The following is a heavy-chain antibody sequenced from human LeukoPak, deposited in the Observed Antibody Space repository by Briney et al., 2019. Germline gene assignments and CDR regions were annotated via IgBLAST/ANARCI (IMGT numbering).Heavy chain of an antibody. CDR3: ARGGSVYSSGRQRWFDP. D-gene: IGHD6-19*01. CDR2: INSDGSST. V-gene: IGHV3-74*01. Sequence: GGSLRLSCAASGFTFSSYWMHWVRQAPGKGLVWVSRINSDGSSTSYADSVKGRFTISRDNAKNTLYLQMSSLRAEDTAVYYCARGGSVYSSGRQRWFDPWGQGTLVTVSS. CDR1: GFTFSSYW. J-gene: IGHJ5*02.